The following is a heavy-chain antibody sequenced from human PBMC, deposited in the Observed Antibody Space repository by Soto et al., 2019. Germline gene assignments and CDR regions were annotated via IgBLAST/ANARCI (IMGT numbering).Heavy chain of an antibody. CDR3: ARHSLALRKNNWFDP. Sequence: PSETLSLTCTVSGGSISSSSYYWGWIRQHPGKGLEWIGSIYYSGSTYYHPSLKSRVTISVDTSKNPFSLTLSSVTAADTAVYYCARHSLALRKNNWFDPWGQGIMVT. D-gene: IGHD3-3*02. J-gene: IGHJ5*02. CDR1: GGSISSSSYY. V-gene: IGHV4-39*01. CDR2: IYYSGST.